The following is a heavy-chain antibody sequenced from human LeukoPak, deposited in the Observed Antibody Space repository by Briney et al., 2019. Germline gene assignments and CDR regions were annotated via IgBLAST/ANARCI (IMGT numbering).Heavy chain of an antibody. J-gene: IGHJ4*02. V-gene: IGHV3-30*03. Sequence: GGSLRLSCAASGITFSTYGMHWVRQAPGKGLEWVAVISYDGSNKYSADSVKGRFTISRDNSKNTLYLQMNSLRAEDTAVYYCARRAGAYSHPYDYWGQGTLVTVSS. CDR2: ISYDGSNK. D-gene: IGHD4/OR15-4a*01. CDR1: GITFSTYG. CDR3: ARRAGAYSHPYDY.